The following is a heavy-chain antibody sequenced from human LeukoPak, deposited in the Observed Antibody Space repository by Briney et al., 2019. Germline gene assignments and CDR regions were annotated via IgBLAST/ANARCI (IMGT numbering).Heavy chain of an antibody. CDR1: GFTFSTYW. J-gene: IGHJ4*02. V-gene: IGHV3-7*01. CDR2: IKQDGSEK. Sequence: GGSLRLSCAASGFTFSTYWMSWVRQAPGMGLEWLANIKQDGSEKSYVDSVKGRFTISRDNAKNSLYLQMNSLRAEDTAVYYCATYKVGAVFDYWGQGTLVTVSS. D-gene: IGHD1-26*01. CDR3: ATYKVGAVFDY.